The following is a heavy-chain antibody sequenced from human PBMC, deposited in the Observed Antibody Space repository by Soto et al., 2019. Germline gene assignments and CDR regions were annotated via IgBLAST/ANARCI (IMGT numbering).Heavy chain of an antibody. V-gene: IGHV1-69*13. CDR2: IIPIFVTA. Sequence: SVKVSCKASGGTFSSYAISWVRQAPGQGLEWMGGIIPIFVTANYAQKFQGRVTITADESTSTAYMELSSLRSEDTAVYHCARWQNYYGSGSYYLGKEQERRSHYYYGMDVWGQGTTVTVPS. D-gene: IGHD3-10*01. CDR1: GGTFSSYA. J-gene: IGHJ6*02. CDR3: ARWQNYYGSGSYYLGKEQERRSHYYYGMDV.